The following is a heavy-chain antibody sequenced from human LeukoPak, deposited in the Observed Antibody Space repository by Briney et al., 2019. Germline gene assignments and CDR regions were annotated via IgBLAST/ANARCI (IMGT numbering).Heavy chain of an antibody. D-gene: IGHD5-12*01. J-gene: IGHJ4*02. V-gene: IGHV4-34*01. CDR2: INHSGST. CDR3: ARGGGYSSIDY. Sequence: SETLSLTCAVYGGSFSGYYWSWIRQPPGKGLEWIGEINHSGSTNYNPSLKSRVTISVDTSKNQFSLKLSSVTAADTAVYYCARGGGYSSIDYWGQGTLVTVSS. CDR1: GGSFSGYY.